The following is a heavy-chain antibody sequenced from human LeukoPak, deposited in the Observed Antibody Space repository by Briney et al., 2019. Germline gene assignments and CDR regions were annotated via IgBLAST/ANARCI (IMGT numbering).Heavy chain of an antibody. V-gene: IGHV4-59*12. CDR2: IYYSGST. D-gene: IGHD3-10*01. CDR3: ARESVWFGESN. Sequence: SETLSLTCTVSGGSISSYYWSWIRQPPGKGLEWIGYIYYSGSTNYNPPLKSRVTISVDTSKNQFSLKLSSVTAADTAVYYCARESVWFGESNWGQGTLVTVSS. CDR1: GGSISSYY. J-gene: IGHJ4*02.